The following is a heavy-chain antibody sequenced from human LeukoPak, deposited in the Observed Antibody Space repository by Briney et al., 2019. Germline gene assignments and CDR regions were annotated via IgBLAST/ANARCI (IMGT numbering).Heavy chain of an antibody. V-gene: IGHV3-21*04. J-gene: IGHJ4*02. D-gene: IGHD3-22*01. CDR2: ISSSSSYI. CDR3: AKDGGYYYDSSGSFDY. CDR1: GFTFSSYS. Sequence: TGGSLRLTCAASGFTFSSYSMNWVRQAPGKGLEWVSFISSSSSYIYYADSVKGRFTISRDNSKNTLYLQMNSLRAEDTAVYYCAKDGGYYYDSSGSFDYWGQGTLVTVSS.